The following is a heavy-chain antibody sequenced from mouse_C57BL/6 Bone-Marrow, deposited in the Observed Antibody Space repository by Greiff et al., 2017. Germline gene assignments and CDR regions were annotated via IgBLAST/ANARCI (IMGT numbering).Heavy chain of an antibody. CDR3: ARWRAEFCGLDY. D-gene: IGHD3-3*01. CDR2: IHPSSGST. Sequence: VQLQQPGAELVKPGASVKLSCKASGYTFTSSWMHWVKQRPGQGLEWIGMIHPSSGSTNYNEKFKGKATLTVDKSSSTAYMQLSSLTSEYSAVYYCARWRAEFCGLDYWGQGTTLTVSS. CDR1: GYTFTSSW. J-gene: IGHJ2*01. V-gene: IGHV1-64*01.